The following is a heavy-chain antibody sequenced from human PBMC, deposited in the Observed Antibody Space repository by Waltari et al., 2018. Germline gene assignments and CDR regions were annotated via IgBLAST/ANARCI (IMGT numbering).Heavy chain of an antibody. D-gene: IGHD4-4*01. CDR2: IYSGGSR. V-gene: IGHV3-53*01. CDR1: GFTVSSNY. J-gene: IGHJ4*02. Sequence: EVQLVESGGGLIQPGGSLRLSCAASGFTVSSNYISWVRQAPGKGLEWVVVIYSGGSRYYADSVRGRFTISRDNSKNTLYLQMNSLRAEDTAVYFCAGGAYSYSYLDYWGQGTLVTVSS. CDR3: AGGAYSYSYLDY.